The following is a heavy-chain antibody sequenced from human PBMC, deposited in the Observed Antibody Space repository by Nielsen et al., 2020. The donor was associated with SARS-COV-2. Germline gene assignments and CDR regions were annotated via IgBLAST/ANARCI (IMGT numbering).Heavy chain of an antibody. CDR1: GYTFTNYY. CDR2: INTSDGST. J-gene: IGHJ6*02. D-gene: IGHD4-17*01. Sequence: ASVKVSCKASGYTFTNYYTHWVRQAPGQGLEWMGIINTSDGSTTYAQNFQGRVTMTRDTSTRTVYMEVRSLRSEDTAVYYCARDDTVTMYYYSYYGMDVWGQGTTVTVSS. V-gene: IGHV1-46*01. CDR3: ARDDTVTMYYYSYYGMDV.